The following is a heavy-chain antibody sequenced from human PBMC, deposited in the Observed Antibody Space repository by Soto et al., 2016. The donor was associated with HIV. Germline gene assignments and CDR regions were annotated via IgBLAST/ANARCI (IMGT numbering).Heavy chain of an antibody. V-gene: IGHV3-15*01. CDR3: TTDTSIRYFDPDRYFYY. J-gene: IGHJ4*02. Sequence: EVQLVESGGGLVKPGGSLRLSCATSGFTFDNAWMTWVRQAPGKGLEWVGRIKSKTDGGTTDYAAPVKDRFTISRDDSKNTLFLQMNSLKTEDTAVYYCTTDTSIRYFDPDRYFYYWGQGTLVTVSS. D-gene: IGHD3-9*01. CDR2: IKSKTDGGTT. CDR1: GFTFDNAW.